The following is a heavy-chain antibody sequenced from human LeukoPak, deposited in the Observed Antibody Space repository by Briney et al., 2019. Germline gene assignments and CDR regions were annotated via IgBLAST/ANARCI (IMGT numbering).Heavy chain of an antibody. Sequence: GGSLRLSCAASGFTFSSYGMHWVRQAPGKGLEWVAVISYDGSDKYYADSVKGRFTISRDNSKNTLYLQMNSLGAEDTAVYYCAKDQDIAAAAYYFDYWGQGTLVTVSS. CDR3: AKDQDIAAAAYYFDY. V-gene: IGHV3-30*18. CDR1: GFTFSSYG. CDR2: ISYDGSDK. J-gene: IGHJ4*02. D-gene: IGHD6-13*01.